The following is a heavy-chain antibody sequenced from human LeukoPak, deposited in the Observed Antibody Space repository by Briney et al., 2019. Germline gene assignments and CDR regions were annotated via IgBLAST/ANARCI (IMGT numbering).Heavy chain of an antibody. Sequence: GGSLRLSCAASGFTFSNYAMSWVRQAPGKGLEWVSAISGGGSSTYSADSVKGRFTISRDNSKNTLYLQMNSLRAEDTAVYYCAKDQLDSVFDYWGRGTLVTVSS. J-gene: IGHJ4*02. CDR2: ISGGGSST. CDR1: GFTFSNYA. CDR3: AKDQLDSVFDY. V-gene: IGHV3-23*01. D-gene: IGHD3/OR15-3a*01.